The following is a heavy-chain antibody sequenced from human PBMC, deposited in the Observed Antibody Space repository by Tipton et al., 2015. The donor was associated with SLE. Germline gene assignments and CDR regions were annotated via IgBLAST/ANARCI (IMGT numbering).Heavy chain of an antibody. D-gene: IGHD3-3*01. J-gene: IGHJ4*02. CDR3: ARAGSYDFGARYFDF. CDR2: INHSGST. CDR1: GGSFSGYY. Sequence: TLSLTCAVYGGSFSGYYWSWIRQPPGKGLEWIGEINHSGSTNYNPSLKSRVTISVDTSKNQFSLKLSSVTAADTAVYYCARAGSYDFGARYFDFWGQGTLVTVSS. V-gene: IGHV4-34*01.